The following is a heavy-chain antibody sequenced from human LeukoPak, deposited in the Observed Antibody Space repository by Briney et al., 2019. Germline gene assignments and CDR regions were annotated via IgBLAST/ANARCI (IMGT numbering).Heavy chain of an antibody. D-gene: IGHD6-6*01. Sequence: PGGSLRLSCAASGFTFSNYWMHWARQAPGKGLVWVSRINSDGSSTNYADSVKGRFTISRDNAKNTLYLQMNSPRAEDTAVYYCARGLSGYASSLGYWGQGTLVTVSS. J-gene: IGHJ4*02. V-gene: IGHV3-74*01. CDR3: ARGLSGYASSLGY. CDR2: INSDGSST. CDR1: GFTFSNYW.